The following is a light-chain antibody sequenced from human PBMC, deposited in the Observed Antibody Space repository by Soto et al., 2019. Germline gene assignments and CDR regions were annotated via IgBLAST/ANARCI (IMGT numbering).Light chain of an antibody. CDR2: GAS. CDR3: QQYGTSPIT. J-gene: IGKJ4*01. V-gene: IGKV3-20*01. CDR1: QSVTSGY. Sequence: EIVLTQSPGTLSLSPGESATLSCRAGQSVTSGYLAWYQQRPGQAPRLLMYGASGRATGIPDRFSGSGSGTDFTLTISRLEPEDFAVYYCQQYGTSPITFGGGTKVEIK.